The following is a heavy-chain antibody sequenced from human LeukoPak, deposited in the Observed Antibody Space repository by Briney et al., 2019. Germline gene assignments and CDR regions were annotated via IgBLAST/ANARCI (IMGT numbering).Heavy chain of an antibody. CDR3: TTDRGLV. V-gene: IGHV3-30*03. J-gene: IGHJ6*02. CDR2: ISYDGSNK. D-gene: IGHD3-16*01. Sequence: PGRSLRLSCAASGFTFSSYGMHWVRQAPGKGLEWVAVISYDGSNKYYADSVKGRFTISRDNSKNTLYLQMNSLKTEDTAVYYCTTDRGLVWGQGTTVTVSS. CDR1: GFTFSSYG.